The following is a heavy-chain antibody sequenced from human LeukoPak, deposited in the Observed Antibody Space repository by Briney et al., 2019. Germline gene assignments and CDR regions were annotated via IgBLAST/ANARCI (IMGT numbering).Heavy chain of an antibody. D-gene: IGHD4-17*01. V-gene: IGHV4-38-2*02. CDR3: AKDAGTVTTPFDY. Sequence: SETLSLTCAVSGYSISSGYYWGWIRQPPGKGLEWIGSIYHTGSTYYNPSLKSRVTISVDTSKNQFSLNLSSVTAADTAVYYCAKDAGTVTTPFDYWGQGTLVTVSS. J-gene: IGHJ4*02. CDR1: GYSISSGYY. CDR2: IYHTGST.